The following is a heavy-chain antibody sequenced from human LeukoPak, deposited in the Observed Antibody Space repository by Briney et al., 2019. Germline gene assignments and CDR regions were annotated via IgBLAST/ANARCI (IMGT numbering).Heavy chain of an antibody. Sequence: ASVKVSCKASGYTFTGYYMHWVRQAPGQGPEWMGWLNPNSGGINYGQKFQGRVTMTRDTSISTAYMELSRLASDDTAVYYCARALSVTTPFDYWGQGSLVTVSS. CDR3: ARALSVTTPFDY. J-gene: IGHJ4*02. D-gene: IGHD4-17*01. CDR2: LNPNSGGI. CDR1: GYTFTGYY. V-gene: IGHV1-2*02.